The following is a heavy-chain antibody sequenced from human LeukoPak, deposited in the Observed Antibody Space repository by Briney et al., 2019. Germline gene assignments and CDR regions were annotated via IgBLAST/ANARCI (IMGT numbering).Heavy chain of an antibody. V-gene: IGHV4-34*01. CDR2: INHSGST. CDR1: GGSFSGYY. Sequence: SETLSLTCAVYGGSFSGYYWSWIRQPPGKGLEWIGEINHSGSTNYNPSLKSRVTISVDTSKNQFSLKLSSVTAADTAVYYCARGRYSSGWFVYWGQGTPVTASS. D-gene: IGHD6-19*01. CDR3: ARGRYSSGWFVY. J-gene: IGHJ4*02.